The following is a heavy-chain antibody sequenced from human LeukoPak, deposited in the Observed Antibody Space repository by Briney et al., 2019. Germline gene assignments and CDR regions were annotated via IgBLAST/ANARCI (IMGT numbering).Heavy chain of an antibody. D-gene: IGHD3-16*01. J-gene: IGHJ1*01. Sequence: SETLSLTCTVSGDSMSRYYWSWIRQSPGKGLEWIGYIYHRGGTNYNPSLKSRVNMSVDTSKSQFSLKLSSVTAADTAGYYCARHGDGGSSGNFRHWGKGTLVTVPS. CDR3: ARHGDGGSSGNFRH. V-gene: IGHV4-59*08. CDR2: IYHRGGT. CDR1: GDSMSRYY.